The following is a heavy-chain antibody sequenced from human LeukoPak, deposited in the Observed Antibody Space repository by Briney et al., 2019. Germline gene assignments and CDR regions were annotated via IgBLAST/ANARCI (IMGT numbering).Heavy chain of an antibody. J-gene: IGHJ5*02. CDR1: GRSFSGYY. Sequence: PSETLSLTCAVYGRSFSGYYWTWIRQTPGKGLEWIGEINHSGITDYNPSLRSRVTISVDTSKNQFSLKLSSVTAADTAVYYCARRQMITFGGVIVRYNWFDPWGQGTLVTVSS. V-gene: IGHV4-34*01. D-gene: IGHD3-16*02. CDR3: ARRQMITFGGVIVRYNWFDP. CDR2: INHSGIT.